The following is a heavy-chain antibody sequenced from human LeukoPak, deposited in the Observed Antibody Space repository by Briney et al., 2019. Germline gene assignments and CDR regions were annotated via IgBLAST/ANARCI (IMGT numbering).Heavy chain of an antibody. CDR2: IRSKTNDYAT. J-gene: IGHJ4*02. CDR1: GFTFSGST. V-gene: IGHV3-73*01. Sequence: GGSLRLSCAVSGFTFSGSTIHWVRQASGRGLEWVGRIRSKTNDYATAYAASVRGRFTVSRDDSENTAYLQMNSLKTEDTAVYYCARDITLGRSSGWYGYWGQGTLVTVSS. CDR3: ARDITLGRSSGWYGY. D-gene: IGHD6-19*01.